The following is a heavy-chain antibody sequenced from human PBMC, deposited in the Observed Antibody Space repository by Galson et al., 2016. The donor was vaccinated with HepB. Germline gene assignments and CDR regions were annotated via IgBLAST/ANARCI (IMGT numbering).Heavy chain of an antibody. CDR2: IYYSGST. CDR3: ARVGRLDFWSGFYVPPFDY. J-gene: IGHJ4*02. D-gene: IGHD3-3*01. V-gene: IGHV4-31*03. Sequence: TLSLTCIVSGGSISSGGDHWSWIRQHPGKGLEWIAYIYYSGSTYYNPSLKSRVTISVDTSKNQFSLKLSSVTAADTAVYYCARVGRLDFWSGFYVPPFDYWGQGFLVTVSS. CDR1: GGSISSGGDH.